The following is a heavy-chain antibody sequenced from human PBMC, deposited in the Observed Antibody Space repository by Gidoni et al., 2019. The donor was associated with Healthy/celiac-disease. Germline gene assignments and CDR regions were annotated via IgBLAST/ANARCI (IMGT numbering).Heavy chain of an antibody. CDR1: GFTFDAYA. J-gene: IGHJ6*02. D-gene: IGHD2-2*01. V-gene: IGHV3-9*01. Sequence: EVQLVESGGGLVQPGRSLRLSCAASGFTFDAYAMHLVRPAPGKGLEWVSGISWNSGSIGYADSVKGRFTIARDNAKNSLYLQMNSLRAEDTALYYCAKETGVVPAASYSVTSLYYYYGMDVWGQGTTVTVSS. CDR3: AKETGVVPAASYSVTSLYYYYGMDV. CDR2: ISWNSGSI.